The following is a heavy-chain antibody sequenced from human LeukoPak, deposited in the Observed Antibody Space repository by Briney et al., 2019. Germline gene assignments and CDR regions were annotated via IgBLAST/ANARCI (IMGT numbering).Heavy chain of an antibody. J-gene: IGHJ4*02. CDR3: ARDGAYDDASGYRADF. V-gene: IGHV3-11*01. Sequence: GGSLRLSCTASGFRFSDYYMNWFRQTPGKGLEWLSYISHSGTTVQYADSVRGRFTVSRDNHKNTLYFQMNSLRVEDKALYYCARDGAYDDASGYRADFWGQGTLVTVSS. D-gene: IGHD3-22*01. CDR2: ISHSGTTV. CDR1: GFRFSDYY.